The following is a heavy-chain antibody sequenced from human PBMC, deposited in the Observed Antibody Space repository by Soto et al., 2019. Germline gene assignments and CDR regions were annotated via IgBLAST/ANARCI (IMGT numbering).Heavy chain of an antibody. CDR1: GFTFSTYA. CDR2: ISGSGDST. J-gene: IGHJ4*02. Sequence: GGSLRLSCAASGFTFSTYAMSWVRQAPGKGLEWVSAISGSGDSTYYADSVNGRFTISRDNSKNTVYLQMNSLRAEDTAVYYCAKETTASAFADYWGQRTMVTVSS. V-gene: IGHV3-23*01. CDR3: AKETTASAFADY.